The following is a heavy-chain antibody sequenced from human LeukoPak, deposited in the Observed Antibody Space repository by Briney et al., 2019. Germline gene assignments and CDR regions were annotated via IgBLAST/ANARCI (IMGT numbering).Heavy chain of an antibody. V-gene: IGHV3-21*01. J-gene: IGHJ4*02. Sequence: GGSLRLSCAASGFTLSSYSMNWVRQAPGKGLEWVSSMSSSSSYIYYADSVKGRYTISRDNAKNSLYLQMNSLRAEDTAVYYCAREVYSSSWSGFDYWGQGTLVTVSS. D-gene: IGHD6-13*01. CDR2: MSSSSSYI. CDR1: GFTLSSYS. CDR3: AREVYSSSWSGFDY.